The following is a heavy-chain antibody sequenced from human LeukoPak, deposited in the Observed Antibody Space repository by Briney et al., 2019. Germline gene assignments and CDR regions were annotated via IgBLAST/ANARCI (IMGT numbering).Heavy chain of an antibody. Sequence: GGSLRLSCAASGFTYSSYAMSWVRQAPGKGLEWVSAISGSGGTTYYADSVRGRFTISRDNSRNTLYLQMNSLRAEDTAVYYCARSGLSRFGFWGQGTLVTVSS. V-gene: IGHV3-23*01. J-gene: IGHJ4*02. D-gene: IGHD2/OR15-2a*01. CDR3: ARSGLSRFGF. CDR2: ISGSGGTT. CDR1: GFTYSSYA.